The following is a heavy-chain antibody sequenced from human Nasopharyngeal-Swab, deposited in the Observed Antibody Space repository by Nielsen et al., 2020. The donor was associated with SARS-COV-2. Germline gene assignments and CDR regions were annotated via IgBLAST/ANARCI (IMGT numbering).Heavy chain of an antibody. J-gene: IGHJ3*01. CDR1: GGSLSGSSFF. Sequence: SETLSLTRSIFGGSLSGSSFFWGWIRQSPGKGLEWIGAIYYSGITHYNPPLKSRATISVDTSKNPFSLRLSSVTAADTAVYYCAKPRRYNWFFDAYDLWGLGTMVTVS. CDR3: AKPRRYNWFFDAYDL. V-gene: IGHV4-39*01. CDR2: IYYSGIT. D-gene: IGHD1-1*01.